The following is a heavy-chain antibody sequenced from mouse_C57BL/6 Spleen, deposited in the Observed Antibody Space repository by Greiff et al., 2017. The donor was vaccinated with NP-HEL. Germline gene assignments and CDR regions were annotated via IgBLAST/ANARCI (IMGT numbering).Heavy chain of an antibody. D-gene: IGHD1-1*01. J-gene: IGHJ1*03. V-gene: IGHV10-3*01. CDR2: IRSKSSNYAT. Sequence: EVQLVESGGGLVQPKGSLKLSCAASGFTFNTYAMHWVRQAPGKGLEWVARIRSKSSNYATYYADSVKDRFTISRDDSQSMLYLQMNNLKTEDTAMYYCVREALLVVSYWYFDVWGTGTTVTVSS. CDR1: GFTFNTYA. CDR3: VREALLVVSYWYFDV.